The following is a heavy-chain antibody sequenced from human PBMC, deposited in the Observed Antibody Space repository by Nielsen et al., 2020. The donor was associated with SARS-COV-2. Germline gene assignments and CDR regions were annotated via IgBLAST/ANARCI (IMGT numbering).Heavy chain of an antibody. Sequence: SETLSLTCTVSGGSISSSSYYWGWIRQPPGKGLEWIGSSYYSGSTYYNPSLKSRVTISVDTSKNQFSLKLSSVTAADTAVYYCAITYSGWPHNWFDPWGQGTRGTVAS. CDR2: SYYSGST. V-gene: IGHV4-39*01. CDR3: AITYSGWPHNWFDP. CDR1: GGSISSSSYY. D-gene: IGHD6-19*01. J-gene: IGHJ5*02.